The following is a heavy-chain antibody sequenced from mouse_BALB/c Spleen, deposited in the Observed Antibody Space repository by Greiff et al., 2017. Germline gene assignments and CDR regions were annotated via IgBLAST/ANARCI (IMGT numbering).Heavy chain of an antibody. Sequence: EVQLVESGAELVKPGASVKLSCTASGFNIKDTYMHWVKQRPEQGLEWIGRIDPANGNTKYDPKFQGKATITADTSSNTAYLQLSSLTSEDTAVYYCARLSYGYDGGSLAMDYWGQGTSVTVSS. D-gene: IGHD2-2*01. CDR1: GFNIKDTY. J-gene: IGHJ4*01. CDR2: IDPANGNT. V-gene: IGHV14-3*02. CDR3: ARLSYGYDGGSLAMDY.